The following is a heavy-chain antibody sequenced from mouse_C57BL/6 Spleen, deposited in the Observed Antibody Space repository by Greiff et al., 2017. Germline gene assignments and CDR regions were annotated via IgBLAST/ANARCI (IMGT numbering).Heavy chain of an antibody. Sequence: VKLQESGAELMKPGASVKLSCKATGYTFTGYWIDWVKQRPGHGLEWIGEILPGSGSTNYTEKFKGKATFTADTSSNTAYMQLSSLTTEDSAFYCCASYSYAMDYWGQGTSVTVSS. CDR1: GYTFTGYW. D-gene: IGHD1-1*01. CDR2: ILPGSGST. J-gene: IGHJ4*01. V-gene: IGHV1-9*01. CDR3: ASYSYAMDY.